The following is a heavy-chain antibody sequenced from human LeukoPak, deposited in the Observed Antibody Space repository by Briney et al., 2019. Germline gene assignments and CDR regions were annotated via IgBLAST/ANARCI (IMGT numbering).Heavy chain of an antibody. J-gene: IGHJ5*02. CDR3: ARGADYYGSGSYFLNWFDP. CDR1: GGSFSGYY. Sequence: SETLSLTCAVYGGSFSGYYWSWIRQPPGKGLEWIGEINHSGSTNYNPSLKSRVTISVDTSKNQFSLKLSSVTAADTAVYYCARGADYYGSGSYFLNWFDPWGQGTLVTVSS. D-gene: IGHD3-10*01. V-gene: IGHV4-34*01. CDR2: INHSGST.